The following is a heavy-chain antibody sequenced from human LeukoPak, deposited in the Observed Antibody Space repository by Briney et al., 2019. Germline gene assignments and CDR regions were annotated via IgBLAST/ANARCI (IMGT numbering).Heavy chain of an antibody. Sequence: PSETLSLTCTVSGGSIYSTTFYWGWIRQPPGKGLEWIGSMYYDGSTYHNPSLKSRVTISVDTSNNQFSLKLTSVTAADTAVYFCARRSDSGSDDGEDYFDYWGQGTLVTASS. CDR2: MYYDGST. CDR3: ARRSDSGSDDGEDYFDY. J-gene: IGHJ4*02. CDR1: GGSIYSTTFY. D-gene: IGHD1-26*01. V-gene: IGHV4-39*01.